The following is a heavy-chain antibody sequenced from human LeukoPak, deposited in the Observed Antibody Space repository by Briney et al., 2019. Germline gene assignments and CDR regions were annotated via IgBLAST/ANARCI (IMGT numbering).Heavy chain of an antibody. CDR2: ISTDGSSN. D-gene: IGHD6-19*01. Sequence: PGGSLRLSCAASGFTFSGYWMHWVRQAPGKGLVWVSRISTDGSSNTYADSVKGRFTISRDNAKNTLYLQMNSLRAEDTAVYYCARGRLTSSWYYFDYWGQGTLVTVS. J-gene: IGHJ4*02. V-gene: IGHV3-74*01. CDR3: ARGRLTSSWYYFDY. CDR1: GFTFSGYW.